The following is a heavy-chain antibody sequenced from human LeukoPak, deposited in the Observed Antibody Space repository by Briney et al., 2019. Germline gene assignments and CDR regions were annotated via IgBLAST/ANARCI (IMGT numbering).Heavy chain of an antibody. D-gene: IGHD3-22*01. Sequence: GGSLRLSCAASGFTFSSYAMSWVRQAPGKGLEWVSAISGSGGSTYYADSVKGRFTISRDNSNDTLYLQMNSLRAEDTAIYYCAKGVYYYDSSGYYYTYYFDYWGQGTLVTVSS. V-gene: IGHV3-23*01. CDR2: ISGSGGST. J-gene: IGHJ4*02. CDR3: AKGVYYYDSSGYYYTYYFDY. CDR1: GFTFSSYA.